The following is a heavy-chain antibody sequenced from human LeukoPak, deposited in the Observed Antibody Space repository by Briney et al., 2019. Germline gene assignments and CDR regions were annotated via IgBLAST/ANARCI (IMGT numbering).Heavy chain of an antibody. CDR3: ARGGYCSGGSCYSYYFDY. CDR1: GYTFTSYY. J-gene: IGHJ4*02. V-gene: IGHV1-46*01. CDR2: INPSGGST. D-gene: IGHD2-15*01. Sequence: RASVKVSCKASGYTFTSYYMHWVRQAPGQGLEWMGIINPSGGSTSYAQKFQCRVTMTRDTSTSTVYMELSSLRSEDTAVYYCARGGYCSGGSCYSYYFDYWGQGTLVTVSS.